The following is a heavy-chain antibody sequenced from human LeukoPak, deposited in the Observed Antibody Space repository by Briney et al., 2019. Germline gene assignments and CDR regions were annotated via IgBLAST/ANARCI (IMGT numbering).Heavy chain of an antibody. V-gene: IGHV4-39*07. CDR1: GGSISSSSYY. J-gene: IGHJ4*02. Sequence: SETLSLTCTVSGGSISSSSYYWGWIRQPPGKGLEWIGSIYYSGSTYYNPSLKSRVTISVDTSKNQFSLKLSSVTAADTAVYYCARGLVVAIEYWGQGTLVTVSS. CDR3: ARGLVVAIEY. D-gene: IGHD2-15*01. CDR2: IYYSGST.